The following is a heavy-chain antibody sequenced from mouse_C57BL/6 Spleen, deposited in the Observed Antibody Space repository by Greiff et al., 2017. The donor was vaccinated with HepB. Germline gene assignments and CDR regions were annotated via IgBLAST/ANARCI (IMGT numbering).Heavy chain of an antibody. D-gene: IGHD1-1*01. CDR1: GFTFSSYA. Sequence: EVHLVESGGGLVKPGGSLKLSCAASGFTFSSYAMSWVRQTPEKRLEWVATISDGGSYTYYPDNVKGRFTISRDNAKNNLYLQMSHLKSEDTAMYYCARDALYGSSSYWYFDVWGTGTTVTVSS. V-gene: IGHV5-4*01. CDR2: ISDGGSYT. CDR3: ARDALYGSSSYWYFDV. J-gene: IGHJ1*03.